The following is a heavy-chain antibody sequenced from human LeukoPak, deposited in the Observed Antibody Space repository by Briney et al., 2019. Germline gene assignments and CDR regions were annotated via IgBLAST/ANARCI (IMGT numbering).Heavy chain of an antibody. Sequence: GGSLRLSCAASGFTFSSNPMSWVRQAPGKGLEWVSGIGGSGDSTYYADSVKGRFTISRDISKNTLYLQMNSLRAEDTAVYYCAKDNFDSSGTQYDAFDTWGQGTMVTVSS. D-gene: IGHD3-22*01. J-gene: IGHJ3*02. CDR2: IGGSGDST. CDR1: GFTFSSNP. V-gene: IGHV3-23*01. CDR3: AKDNFDSSGTQYDAFDT.